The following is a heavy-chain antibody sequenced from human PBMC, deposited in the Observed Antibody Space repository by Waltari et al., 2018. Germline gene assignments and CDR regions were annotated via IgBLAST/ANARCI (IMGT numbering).Heavy chain of an antibody. Sequence: QVQLVQSGAEVKKPGASVKVSCKASGYTFTGYYMHWVRQAPGQGLGWMGWINPNSGGTNYARKCQGRVTMTRQTSISPAYMGLSRLRSDDTAVYYCARPRASGELSYWGQGTLVTVSS. D-gene: IGHD3-10*01. CDR2: INPNSGGT. J-gene: IGHJ1*01. CDR3: ARPRASGELSY. V-gene: IGHV1-2*02. CDR1: GYTFTGYY.